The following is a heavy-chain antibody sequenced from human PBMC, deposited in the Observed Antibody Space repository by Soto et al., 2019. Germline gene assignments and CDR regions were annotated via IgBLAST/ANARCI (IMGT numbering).Heavy chain of an antibody. V-gene: IGHV3-48*03. D-gene: IGHD3-22*01. CDR1: GFTFSSYE. Sequence: PGGSLRLSCAASGFTFSSYEMNWVRQAPGKGLEWVSYISSSGSTIYYADSVKGRFTISRDNAKNSLYLQMNSLRAEDTAVYYCARDLPDDRSGYLLGYYFDYWGQGTLVTVSS. CDR3: ARDLPDDRSGYLLGYYFDY. J-gene: IGHJ4*02. CDR2: ISSSGSTI.